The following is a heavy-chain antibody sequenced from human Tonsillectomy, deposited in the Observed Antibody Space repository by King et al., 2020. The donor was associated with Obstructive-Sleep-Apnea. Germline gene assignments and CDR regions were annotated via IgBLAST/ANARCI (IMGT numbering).Heavy chain of an antibody. CDR1: VFTFSSYA. CDR2: ISGSGCGT. D-gene: IGHD3-9*01. J-gene: IGHJ4*02. V-gene: IGHV3-23*04. CDR3: AKDRDKDFDWLFDY. Sequence: QLVESGGGLVQPGGSLRLSCAASVFTFSSYAMSGVRQAPGRGLEWVAAISGSGCGTYYADSVTGRFTISRDNAKNTLYLQMNSLGAEETAVYYCAKDRDKDFDWLFDYWGQGTLVTVSS.